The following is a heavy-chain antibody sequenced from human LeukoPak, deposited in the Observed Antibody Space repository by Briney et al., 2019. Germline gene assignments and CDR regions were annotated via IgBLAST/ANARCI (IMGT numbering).Heavy chain of an antibody. CDR3: ARGKYTSFDN. V-gene: IGHV6-1*01. Sequence: SQTLSLTCAISGDSIFTNNVAWNWIRQSPWRGLEWLGRTYYRSKWSFDYAVSVKSRITINADTSKNQFSLQLSSVTPEDTAVYYCARGKYTSFDNWGQGTPVTVSS. CDR2: TYYRSKWSF. CDR1: GDSIFTNNVA. J-gene: IGHJ4*02. D-gene: IGHD6-6*01.